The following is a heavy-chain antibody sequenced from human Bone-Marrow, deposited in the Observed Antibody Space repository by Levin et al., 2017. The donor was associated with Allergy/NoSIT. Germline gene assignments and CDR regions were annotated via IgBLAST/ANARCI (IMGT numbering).Heavy chain of an antibody. CDR3: AIGAPLGRWVQFLSFDF. CDR1: GYTFSDYY. CDR2: INPKSGDT. J-gene: IGHJ3*01. V-gene: IGHV1-2*02. Sequence: ASVKVSCKTSGYTFSDYYMHWVRQAPGQGLEWMGWINPKSGDTNSAQKFQGRVTMTRDTSISTAYMELSRLRSDDTAVYYCAIGAPLGRWVQFLSFDFWGPVTMVSVS. D-gene: IGHD5-24*01.